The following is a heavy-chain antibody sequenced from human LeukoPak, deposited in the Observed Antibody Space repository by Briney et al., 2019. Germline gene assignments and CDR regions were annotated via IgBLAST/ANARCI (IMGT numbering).Heavy chain of an antibody. V-gene: IGHV3-15*01. D-gene: IGHD5-18*01. CDR1: GFTFSNTW. CDR3: STGYNYGFD. J-gene: IGHJ4*02. Sequence: GGSLRLSCAASGFTFSNTWMSWVRQAPGKGLEWVGRIKTKTDGGTTDYAAPVKDRFIISRDDSKNTLFLQMNSLKTEDTAVYYCSTGYNYGFDWGQGTLVTVSS. CDR2: IKTKTDGGTT.